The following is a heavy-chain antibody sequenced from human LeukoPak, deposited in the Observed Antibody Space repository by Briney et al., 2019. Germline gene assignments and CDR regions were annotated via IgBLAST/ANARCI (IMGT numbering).Heavy chain of an antibody. D-gene: IGHD3-22*01. CDR3: AVDCYDSSGYYPAYY. Sequence: PGESLRLSCAASGFTFSSYAMSWVRQAPGKGLEWVSAISGSGGSTYYADSVKGRFTISRDNSKNTLYLQMNSLRAEDTAVYYCAVDCYDSSGYYPAYYWGQGTLVTVSS. J-gene: IGHJ4*02. CDR1: GFTFSSYA. V-gene: IGHV3-23*01. CDR2: ISGSGGST.